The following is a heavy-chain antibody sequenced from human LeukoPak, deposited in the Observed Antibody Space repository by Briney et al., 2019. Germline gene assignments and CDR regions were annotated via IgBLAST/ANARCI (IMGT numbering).Heavy chain of an antibody. J-gene: IGHJ4*02. CDR1: GGSISDTNW. CDR2: VNLQGST. Sequence: PSETLSLTCGVSGGSISDTNWWTWFRQPPGKGLEWIGEVNLQGSTNYNPSLKSRVAISVDKSENHISLTLTSVTAADTAVYYCAREGGPYRPLDYSGQGTLVTVAS. V-gene: IGHV4-4*02. CDR3: AREGGPYRPLDY.